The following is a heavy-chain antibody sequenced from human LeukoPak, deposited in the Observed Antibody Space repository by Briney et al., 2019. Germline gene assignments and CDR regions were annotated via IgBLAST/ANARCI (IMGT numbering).Heavy chain of an antibody. J-gene: IGHJ4*02. D-gene: IGHD6-19*01. CDR2: ISGSGGST. V-gene: IGHV3-23*01. CDR1: GFTFSFYA. Sequence: GGSLRLSCAASGFTFSFYAMNWVRQAPGKGLEWVSAISGSGGSTYYADSVKGRFTISRDNSKNTLYLQMNGLRAEDTAVYYCAKAQWLVPELDYWGQGTLVTVSS. CDR3: AKAQWLVPELDY.